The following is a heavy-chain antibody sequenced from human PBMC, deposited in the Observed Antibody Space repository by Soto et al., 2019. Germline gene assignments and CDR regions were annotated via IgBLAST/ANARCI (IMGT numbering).Heavy chain of an antibody. J-gene: IGHJ5*02. D-gene: IGHD2-15*01. CDR3: ARDESRVVRGDWFDP. V-gene: IGHV1-18*01. CDR1: GYTFTSYG. Sequence: ASVKVSCKACGYTFTSYGISWVRQAPGQGLEWMGWISAYNGNTNYAQKLQGRVTMTTDTSTSTAYMELRSLRSDDTAVYYCARDESRVVRGDWFDPWGQGTLVTVSS. CDR2: ISAYNGNT.